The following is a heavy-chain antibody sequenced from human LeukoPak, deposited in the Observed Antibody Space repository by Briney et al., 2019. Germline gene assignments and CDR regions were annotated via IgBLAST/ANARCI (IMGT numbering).Heavy chain of an antibody. CDR3: ARGSSFFDY. CDR1: GFTFSSYG. D-gene: IGHD6-13*01. Sequence: PGESLRLSCAASGFTFSSYGMHWVRQAPGKGLEWVAVISYDGSNKYYADSVKGRFTISRDNSKNTLYLQMNSLRAEDTAVYYCARGSSFFDYWGQGTLVTVSS. CDR2: ISYDGSNK. V-gene: IGHV3-30*03. J-gene: IGHJ4*02.